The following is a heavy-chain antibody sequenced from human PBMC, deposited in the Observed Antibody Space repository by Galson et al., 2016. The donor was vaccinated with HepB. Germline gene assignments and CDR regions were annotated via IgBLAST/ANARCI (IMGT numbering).Heavy chain of an antibody. Sequence: SLRLSCAASGFTFSTYNMNWVRQAPGKGLEWVSSISRGGGYIYYADSVKGRFTISRDNAKNSLYLQMNGLRAEDTAVYYCCVDTAMDYVFDYWGQGTLVTVSS. D-gene: IGHD5-18*01. J-gene: IGHJ4*02. CDR3: CVDTAMDYVFDY. V-gene: IGHV3-21*01. CDR1: GFTFSTYN. CDR2: ISRGGGYI.